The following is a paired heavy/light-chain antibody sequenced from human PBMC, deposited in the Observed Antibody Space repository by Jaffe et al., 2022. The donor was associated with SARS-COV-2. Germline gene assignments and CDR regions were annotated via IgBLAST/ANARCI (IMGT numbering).Light chain of an antibody. V-gene: IGLV2-8*01. J-gene: IGLJ1*01. CDR2: EVN. CDR1: SSDVGNYNY. Sequence: QSALTQPPSASGSPGQSVTISCTGTSSDVGNYNYVSWYQQHPGKAPKLIIYEVNKRPSGVPDRFSGSKSGNTASLTVSGLQAEDEADYYCSSYAGSNSGVFGTGTKVTVL. CDR3: SSYAGSNSGV.
Heavy chain of an antibody. CDR1: GGSISTSSYF. CDR2: VYYSGTA. J-gene: IGHJ3*02. D-gene: IGHD2-2*01. V-gene: IGHV4-39*01. Sequence: QLQLQESGPGLVKPSETLSLTCTVSGGSISTSSYFWAWIRQPPGRALEWIGSVYYSGTAYYTPSLESRVTISVDTSKNQFSLKVTSVTAADTAVYYCARRCRTTSCSGRAFDIWGQGTMVSVSS. CDR3: ARRCRTTSCSGRAFDI.